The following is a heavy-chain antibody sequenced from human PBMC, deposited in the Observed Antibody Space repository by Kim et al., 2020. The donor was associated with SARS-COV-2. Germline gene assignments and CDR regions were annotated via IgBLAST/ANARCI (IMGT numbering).Heavy chain of an antibody. CDR1: GGSFRDHA. J-gene: IGHJ6*03. CDR2: ILTTFETT. V-gene: IGHV1-69*13. Sequence: SVKVSCKTSGGSFRDHALSWVRQAPGQGLEWMGGILTTFETTNFTEKFQGRLTITADELTKTVYMELSSLGPEDTAVYYCARGYSSAQPRYYHMDVWGQGTTVTVSS. CDR3: ARGYSSAQPRYYHMDV. D-gene: IGHD2-15*01.